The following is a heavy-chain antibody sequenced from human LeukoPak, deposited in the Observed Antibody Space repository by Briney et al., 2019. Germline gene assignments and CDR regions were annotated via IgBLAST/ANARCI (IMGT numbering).Heavy chain of an antibody. D-gene: IGHD3-10*01. J-gene: IGHJ4*02. V-gene: IGHV3-7*01. CDR1: GFTFSRYW. CDR3: ARDSFMVRGVKNFDY. Sequence: PGGSLRLSCAASGFTFSRYWMSWVRQAPGKGLEWVANIKKDGSEKYYVDSVKGRSTISRDNAKNSLYLQMNSLRAEDTAVYYCARDSFMVRGVKNFDYWGQGTLVTVSS. CDR2: IKKDGSEK.